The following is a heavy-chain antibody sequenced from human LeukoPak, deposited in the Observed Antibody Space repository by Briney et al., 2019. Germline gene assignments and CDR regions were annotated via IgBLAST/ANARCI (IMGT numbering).Heavy chain of an antibody. CDR1: GFTFDDYA. V-gene: IGHV3-9*01. D-gene: IGHD6-13*01. J-gene: IGHJ6*02. CDR2: ISWNSGSI. CDR3: AKDIGIAAAGTYYGMDV. Sequence: GGSLRLSCAASGFTFDDYAMHWVRQAPGKGLEWVSGISWNSGSIGHADSVKGRFTISRDNAKNSLYLQMNSLRAEDTALYYCAKDIGIAAAGTYYGMDVWGQGTTVTVSS.